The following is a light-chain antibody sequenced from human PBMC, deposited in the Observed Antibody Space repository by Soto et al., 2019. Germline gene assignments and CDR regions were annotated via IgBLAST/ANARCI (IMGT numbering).Light chain of an antibody. J-gene: IGKJ1*01. Sequence: EIVLTQSPDTLSLSPGERATLSCRASQSVSNTYLAWYQQKPGQAPRLLIYDASNRVPGIPDRFSGSGSGSDFTLTISRLEPEDFAVYYCQQYGGSYSPFGQGTKV. CDR1: QSVSNTY. CDR2: DAS. CDR3: QQYGGSYSP. V-gene: IGKV3-20*01.